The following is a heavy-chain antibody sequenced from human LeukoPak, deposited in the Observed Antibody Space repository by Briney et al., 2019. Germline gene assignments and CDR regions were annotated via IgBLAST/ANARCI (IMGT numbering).Heavy chain of an antibody. J-gene: IGHJ4*02. V-gene: IGHV3-66*01. CDR1: GFTFSSYS. D-gene: IGHD2-2*01. CDR3: AKGGQGYCSNTSCSSEY. Sequence: GGSLRLSCAASGFTFSSYSMNWVRQAPGKGLEWVSVIYSGGSTYYADSVKGRFTISRDNSKNTLYLQMNSLRAEDTAVYYCAKGGQGYCSNTSCSSEYWGQGTLVTVSS. CDR2: IYSGGST.